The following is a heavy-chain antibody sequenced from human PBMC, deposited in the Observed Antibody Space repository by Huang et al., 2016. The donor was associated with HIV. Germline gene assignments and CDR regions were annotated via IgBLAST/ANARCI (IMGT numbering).Heavy chain of an antibody. D-gene: IGHD2-15*01. CDR2: INPNSGNT. J-gene: IGHJ4*02. CDR1: GYTFSNYD. V-gene: IGHV1-8*01. CDR3: ATLPPVNYGRSGGRVRDY. Sequence: QVQLVQSGAEVKKPGASVKVSCTASGYTFSNYDINWVRQAPGQGLEWMGWINPNSGNTGYARKFQGRVKMTRSTSISTAYMELSRLRFEDTAVYYCATLPPVNYGRSGGRVRDYWGQGSLVTVSS.